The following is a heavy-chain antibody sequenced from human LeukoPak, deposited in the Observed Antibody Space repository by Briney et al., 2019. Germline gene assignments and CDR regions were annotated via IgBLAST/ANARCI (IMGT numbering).Heavy chain of an antibody. CDR1: GGSISSYY. D-gene: IGHD6-19*01. J-gene: IGHJ3*02. CDR2: IYYRGST. CDR3: ARVLAVAGPPDAFDI. V-gene: IGHV4-59*01. Sequence: SETLSFTCTVSGGSISSYYWSWIRQPPGKGLEWIGYIYYRGSTNYNPSLKSRVTISVDTSKNQFSLKLSSVTAADTAVYYCARVLAVAGPPDAFDIWGQGTMVTVSS.